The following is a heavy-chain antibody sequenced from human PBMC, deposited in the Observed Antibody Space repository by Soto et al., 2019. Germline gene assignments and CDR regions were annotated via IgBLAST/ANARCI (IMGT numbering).Heavy chain of an antibody. CDR3: ARDAELRYFDWLSTYYYYYGMDV. J-gene: IGHJ6*02. CDR2: INPSGGST. V-gene: IGHV1-46*01. D-gene: IGHD3-9*01. Sequence: GASVKVSCKASGYTFTSYYMHWVRQAPGQGLEWMGIINPSGGSTSYAQKFKGRVTMTRDTSTSTVYMELSSLRSEDTAVYYCARDAELRYFDWLSTYYYYYGMDVWGQGTTVTVSS. CDR1: GYTFTSYY.